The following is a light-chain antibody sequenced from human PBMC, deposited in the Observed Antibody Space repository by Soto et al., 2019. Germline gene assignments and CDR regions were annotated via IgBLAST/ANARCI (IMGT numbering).Light chain of an antibody. V-gene: IGKV1-39*01. CDR1: QSIGSD. Sequence: IQMTQSPSSLSASVGDRVTMTCRASQSIGSDVNWYQEKPGEAPKVLIFAASSLQSGVPSRFSGSGSGTDFPLTISILQPEYFATYYCQQSYSTAWTFGQGTKVDIK. CDR3: QQSYSTAWT. CDR2: AAS. J-gene: IGKJ1*01.